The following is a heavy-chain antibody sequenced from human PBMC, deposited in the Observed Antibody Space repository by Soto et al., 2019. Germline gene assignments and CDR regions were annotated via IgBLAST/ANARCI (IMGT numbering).Heavy chain of an antibody. CDR3: AKARGDIVVVTAIRAPLSY. D-gene: IGHD2-21*02. V-gene: IGHV3-30*18. Sequence: QAGGSLRLSCAASGFTFSSYGMHWVRQAPGKGLEWVAVISYDGSNKYYADPVKGRFTISRDNSKNTLYLQMNSLRAEDTAVYYCAKARGDIVVVTAIRAPLSYWGQGTLVTVPQ. CDR2: ISYDGSNK. J-gene: IGHJ4*02. CDR1: GFTFSSYG.